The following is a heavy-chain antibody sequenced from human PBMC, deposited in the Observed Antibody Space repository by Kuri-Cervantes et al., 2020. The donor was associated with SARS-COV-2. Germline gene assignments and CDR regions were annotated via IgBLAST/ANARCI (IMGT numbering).Heavy chain of an antibody. V-gene: IGHV3-21*01. CDR2: ISSSSSYI. D-gene: IGHD2-21*01. CDR3: ARDKLGGYSYYFDY. J-gene: IGHJ4*02. CDR1: GFTFSSYS. Sequence: GGSLRLSCAASGFTFSSYSMNWVRQAPGKGLEWVSSISSSSSYIYYADSVKGRFTISRDNAKNSLYLQMNSLRAEDTAVYYCARDKLGGYSYYFDYWGQGTLVTVSS.